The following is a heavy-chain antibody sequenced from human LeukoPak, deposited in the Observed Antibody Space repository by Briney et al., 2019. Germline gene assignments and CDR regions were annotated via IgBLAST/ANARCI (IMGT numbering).Heavy chain of an antibody. J-gene: IGHJ4*02. CDR3: AKDMNPYFYWLSNGFDD. CDR1: GFTFDDYA. Sequence: VGSLRLSCAASGFTFDDYAMHWVRQDPREGLEWVSLISGDGGSTYYADSAKGRFTISRDNSKNSLYLLMHSPRTDDNALYYCAKDMNPYFYWLSNGFDDWGQGTLVTVST. D-gene: IGHD3-9*01. CDR2: ISGDGGST. V-gene: IGHV3-43*02.